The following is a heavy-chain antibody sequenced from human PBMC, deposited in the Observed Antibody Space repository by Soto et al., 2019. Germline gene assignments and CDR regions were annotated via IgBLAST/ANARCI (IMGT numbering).Heavy chain of an antibody. D-gene: IGHD3-10*01. Sequence: EVQLVESGGGLVQPGGSLRLSCAASGFTFSDHYMDWVRQAPGKGLEWVGRSKNKADSYTPEYAASVKGRFTISRDGSKTSLFLQMNSLKTEVTAVYYCTVWGSGNDFGAAWGQGILVTVSS. CDR3: TVWGSGNDFGAA. CDR1: GFTFSDHY. J-gene: IGHJ4*02. V-gene: IGHV3-72*01. CDR2: SKNKADSYTP.